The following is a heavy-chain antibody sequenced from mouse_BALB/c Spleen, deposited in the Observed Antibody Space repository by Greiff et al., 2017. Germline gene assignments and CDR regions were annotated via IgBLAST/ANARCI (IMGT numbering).Heavy chain of an antibody. CDR2: IYPGDGST. CDR3: ARRDYDYPFAY. J-gene: IGHJ3*01. CDR1: GYNFTSYW. Sequence: VQLQQPGAELVKPGTSVKLSCKASGYNFTSYWINWVKQRPGQGLEWIGWIYPGDGSTKYNEKFKGKATLTADKSSSTAYMQLSSLTSENSAVYFCARRDYDYPFAYWGQGTLVTVSA. D-gene: IGHD2-4*01. V-gene: IGHV1S56*01.